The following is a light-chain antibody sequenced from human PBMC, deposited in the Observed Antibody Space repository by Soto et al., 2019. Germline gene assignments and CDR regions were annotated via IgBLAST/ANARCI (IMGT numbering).Light chain of an antibody. CDR3: QQYNSYWT. CDR2: DAS. J-gene: IGKJ1*01. V-gene: IGKV1-5*01. Sequence: DIQMTQSPSTLSASVGDRVTITCRASQSISSWLAWYQQKPGKAPKLLIYDASSLESGVPSRFSGSGSGTECTLTISSLQPDDFATYYCQQYNSYWTFGQGTKVEIQ. CDR1: QSISSW.